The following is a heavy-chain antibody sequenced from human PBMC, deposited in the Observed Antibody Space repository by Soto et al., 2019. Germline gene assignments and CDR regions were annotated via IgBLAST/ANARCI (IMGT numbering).Heavy chain of an antibody. CDR2: ISSSSSYT. CDR1: GFTFSDYY. Sequence: QVQLVESGGGLVKPGGSLRLSCAASGFTFSDYYMSWIRQAPGKGLEWVSYISSSSSYTNYADSVKGRFTISRDNAKNSLYLQMNSRRAEDTAVYYCARGSTFGGVIAPPDYWGQGTLVTVSS. J-gene: IGHJ4*02. D-gene: IGHD3-16*02. CDR3: ARGSTFGGVIAPPDY. V-gene: IGHV3-11*06.